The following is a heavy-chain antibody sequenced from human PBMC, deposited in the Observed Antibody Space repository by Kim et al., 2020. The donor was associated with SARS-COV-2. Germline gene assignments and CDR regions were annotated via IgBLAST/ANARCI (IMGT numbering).Heavy chain of an antibody. Sequence: ASVKVSCKASGYTFTSYGISWVRQAPGQGLHWMGWISTYNGNTNYAHNLQGRVTMTTDTSTSTVYMLLRSLRSDDTAVYYCATGGSPARPLGYWGQGTLVTVSS. CDR3: ATGGSPARPLGY. J-gene: IGHJ4*02. CDR2: ISTYNGNT. D-gene: IGHD6-6*01. V-gene: IGHV1-18*01. CDR1: GYTFTSYG.